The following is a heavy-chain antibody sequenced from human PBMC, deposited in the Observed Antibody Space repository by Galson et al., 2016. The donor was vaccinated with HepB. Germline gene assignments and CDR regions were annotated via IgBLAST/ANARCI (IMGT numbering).Heavy chain of an antibody. J-gene: IGHJ4*02. CDR1: GFSFNNYG. Sequence: SLRLSCAASGFSFNNYGIHWVRQAPGKGLEWVALMFFDGSKEFYADSVKGRFSISKDNSKNMVYLQMNSLRDEDTAVYYCARESDWGLLRPPGRGIDYWGQGSLVTGSS. D-gene: IGHD1-26*01. V-gene: IGHV3-33*08. CDR3: ARESDWGLLRPPGRGIDY. CDR2: MFFDGSKE.